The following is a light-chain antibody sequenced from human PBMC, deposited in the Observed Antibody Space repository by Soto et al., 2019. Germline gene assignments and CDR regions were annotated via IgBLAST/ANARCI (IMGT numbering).Light chain of an antibody. V-gene: IGLV2-14*01. CDR2: DVS. CDR3: SSYTSSSTPV. CDR1: SSDVGGYNY. J-gene: IGLJ1*01. Sequence: QSGLTQPACVSGSPGLSISISGAGTSSDVGGYNYVSWYQQHPGKAPKLMIYDVSNRPSGVSNRFSGSKSGNTASLTISGLQAEDEADYYCSSYTSSSTPVFGTGTKVTV.